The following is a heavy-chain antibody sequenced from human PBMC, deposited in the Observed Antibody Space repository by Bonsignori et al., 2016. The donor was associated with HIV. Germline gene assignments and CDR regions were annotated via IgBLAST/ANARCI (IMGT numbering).Heavy chain of an antibody. CDR2: IRYDGSNK. V-gene: IGHV3-30*02. D-gene: IGHD3-22*01. CDR3: AKPRTYYDRSGYHY. J-gene: IGHJ4*02. Sequence: WIRQPPGKGLEWVTFIRYDGSNKYYADSVKGRFTISRDNSKNTLYLQMNSLRAEDTAIYYCAKPRTYYDRSGYHYWGQGTLVTVSS.